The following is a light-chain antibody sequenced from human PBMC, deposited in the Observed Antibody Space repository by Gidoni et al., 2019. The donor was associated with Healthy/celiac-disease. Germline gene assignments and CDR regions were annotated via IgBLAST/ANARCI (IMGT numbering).Light chain of an antibody. CDR2: DAS. V-gene: IGKV1-33*01. CDR3: QQYDNLPLT. Sequence: DIQMTQSPSSLSASVGDKVNITCQASQDIRHYLNWYQKKPGKTTKLLISDASNLEKGVPSKFSGSGSGTDFTLTISIMLPEDIATYYCQQYDNLPLTFGGGTKVEIK. J-gene: IGKJ4*01. CDR1: QDIRHY.